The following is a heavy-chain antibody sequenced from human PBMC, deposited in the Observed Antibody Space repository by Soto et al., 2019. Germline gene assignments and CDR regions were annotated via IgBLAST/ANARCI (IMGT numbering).Heavy chain of an antibody. V-gene: IGHV3-30*18. D-gene: IGHD3-22*01. CDR2: ISYDGSNK. CDR1: GFTFSSYG. CDR3: AKDKGLTLDY. Sequence: GGSLRLSCAASGFTFSSYGMHWVRQAPGKGLEWVAVISYDGSNKYYADSVKGRFTISRDNSKNTLYLQMNSLRAEDTAVYYCAKDKGLTLDYWGQGTLVTVYS. J-gene: IGHJ4*02.